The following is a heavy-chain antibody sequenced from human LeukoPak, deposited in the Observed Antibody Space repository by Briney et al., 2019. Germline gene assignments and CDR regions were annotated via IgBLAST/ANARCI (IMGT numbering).Heavy chain of an antibody. CDR2: ISTSSDTI. D-gene: IGHD3-22*01. CDR3: AKLPLSTYDSRGRDDAFDT. CDR1: GFSFSSYT. V-gene: IGHV3-48*04. Sequence: GGSLRLSCAASGFSFSSYTMNWVRQAPGKGLEWVSYISTSSDTIYYADSVKGRFTISRDNAKNSLYLQMNSLRAEDTAVYYCAKLPLSTYDSRGRDDAFDTWGQGTMVTVSS. J-gene: IGHJ3*02.